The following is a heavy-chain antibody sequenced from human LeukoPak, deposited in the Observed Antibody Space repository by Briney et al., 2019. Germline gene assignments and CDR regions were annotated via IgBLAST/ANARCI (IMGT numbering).Heavy chain of an antibody. D-gene: IGHD7-27*01. Sequence: GGSLRLSCAASGXTVSTVYMTWVRQAPGKGLEWVSVIYGGHTAYYADSVKDRFTISRDNPKNTLNLQMNSLRAEDTAVYYCAREIGQLGGAFDIWGQGTVVTVSS. CDR2: IYGGHTA. CDR1: GXTVSTVY. CDR3: AREIGQLGGAFDI. J-gene: IGHJ3*02. V-gene: IGHV3-53*01.